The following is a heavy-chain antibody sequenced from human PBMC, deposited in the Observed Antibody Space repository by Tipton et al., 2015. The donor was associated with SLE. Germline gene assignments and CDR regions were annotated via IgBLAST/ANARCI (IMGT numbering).Heavy chain of an antibody. CDR1: GGSLSSIYYY. V-gene: IGHV4-39*01. J-gene: IGHJ4*02. CDR2: IYYSGSL. Sequence: TLSLTCSVSGGSLSSIYYYWGWIRQPPGKGLEWIGCIYYSGSLYYNPSLKSRVTMSVDTSKNQFSLRLSSVTAADTAVYYCARLVIGVGALDYWGQGTLVTVSS. CDR3: ARLVIGVGALDY. D-gene: IGHD1-26*01.